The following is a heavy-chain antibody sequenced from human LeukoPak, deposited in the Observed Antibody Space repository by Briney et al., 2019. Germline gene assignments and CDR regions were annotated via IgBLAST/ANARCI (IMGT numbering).Heavy chain of an antibody. CDR1: GFTVSSNC. V-gene: IGHV3-74*01. J-gene: IGHJ4*02. CDR3: VRGSMTTPGLDY. Sequence: GGSLRLSCAASGFTVSSNCMSWVRQAPGKGLVWFSQINGDGTGTSYADSVKGRFTISRDNAKNTLCLQLNSLRAEDTAVYYCVRGSMTTPGLDYWGQGTLVTVSS. CDR2: INGDGTGT. D-gene: IGHD1-1*01.